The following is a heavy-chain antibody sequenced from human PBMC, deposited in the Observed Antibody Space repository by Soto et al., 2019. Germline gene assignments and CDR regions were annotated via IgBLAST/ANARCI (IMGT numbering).Heavy chain of an antibody. V-gene: IGHV1-58*01. D-gene: IGHD3-10*01. CDR1: GFTFTSSA. Sequence: ASVKVSCKASGFTFTSSAVQWVRQARGQRLEWIGWIVVGSGNTNYAQKFQERVTITRDMSTSTAYMELSSLRSEDTAVYYCATDRRFGELLYPSGMDVWGQGTTVTVAS. CDR3: ATDRRFGELLYPSGMDV. CDR2: IVVGSGNT. J-gene: IGHJ6*02.